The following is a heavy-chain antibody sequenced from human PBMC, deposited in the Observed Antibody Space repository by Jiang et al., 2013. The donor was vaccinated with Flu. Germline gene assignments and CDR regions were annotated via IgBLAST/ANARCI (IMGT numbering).Heavy chain of an antibody. CDR3: ARGEYYFDY. CDR1: GGSISSYY. Sequence: GPGLVKPSETLSLTCSVSGGSISSYYWSWIRQPPGKGLEWIGFIYYSGSTNYNPSLKSRVTLSVDTSKNQFSLKLSSVTAADTAVYYCARGEYYFDYWGQGTLVTVSS. D-gene: IGHD2/OR15-2a*01. CDR2: IYYSGST. V-gene: IGHV4-59*01. J-gene: IGHJ4*02.